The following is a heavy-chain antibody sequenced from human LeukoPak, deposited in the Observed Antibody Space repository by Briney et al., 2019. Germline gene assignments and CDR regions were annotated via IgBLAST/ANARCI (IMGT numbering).Heavy chain of an antibody. Sequence: GGSLRLSCAASGFTFSSYEMNWVRQAPGKGLEWVSYISSSGSYIYYADSVKGRFTISRDNAKNSLYLQMNSLRAEDTAVYYCARDLYSGSYYDFDYWGQGTLVTVSS. J-gene: IGHJ4*02. CDR1: GFTFSSYE. D-gene: IGHD1-26*01. CDR3: ARDLYSGSYYDFDY. V-gene: IGHV3-21*05. CDR2: ISSSGSYI.